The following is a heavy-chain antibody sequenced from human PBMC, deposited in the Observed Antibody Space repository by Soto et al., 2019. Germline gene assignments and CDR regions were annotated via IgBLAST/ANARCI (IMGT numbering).Heavy chain of an antibody. D-gene: IGHD3-10*01. CDR3: ARDYYGSRSYFPDY. V-gene: IGHV1-2*02. CDR1: GYTFTGYY. J-gene: IGHJ4*02. CDR2: INPNSGGT. Sequence: ASVKVSCKPSGYTFTGYYMHCVRQAPGQGLEWMGWINPNSGGTNYAQKFQGRVTMTRDTSISTAYMELNRLRSDDTAVYYCARDYYGSRSYFPDYWGQGTLVTISS.